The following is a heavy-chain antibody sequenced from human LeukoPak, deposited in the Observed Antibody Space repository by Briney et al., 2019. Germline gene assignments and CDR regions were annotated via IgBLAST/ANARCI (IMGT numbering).Heavy chain of an antibody. CDR3: AREGANAFQDY. CDR1: GFTFSIYW. D-gene: IGHD3-3*02. J-gene: IGHJ4*02. V-gene: IGHV3-74*01. Sequence: GRPLRLSCAASGFTFSIYWMHWGRQVPGKGLEWFSRINSDGSDISYADSVKGRFTISRDNAKNTLYLQMNSLRAEDTAVYYCAREGANAFQDYWGQGTLVTVSS. CDR2: INSDGSDI.